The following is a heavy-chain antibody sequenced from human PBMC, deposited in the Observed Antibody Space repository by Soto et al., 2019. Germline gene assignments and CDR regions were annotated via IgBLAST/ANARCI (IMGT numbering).Heavy chain of an antibody. CDR1: GGSFSGYY. D-gene: IGHD3-10*01. V-gene: IGHV4-34*01. Sequence: SETLSLTCAVYGGSFSGYYWSWIRQPPGKGLEWIGEINHSGSTNYNPSLKSRVTISVDTSKNQFSLKLSSVTAADTAVYYCARRGLYYYGSGSYYNGYNWFAPWGQGTLVTV. CDR2: INHSGST. CDR3: ARRGLYYYGSGSYYNGYNWFAP. J-gene: IGHJ5*02.